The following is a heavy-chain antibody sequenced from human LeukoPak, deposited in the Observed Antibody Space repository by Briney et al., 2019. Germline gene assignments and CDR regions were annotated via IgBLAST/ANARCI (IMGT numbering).Heavy chain of an antibody. D-gene: IGHD3-22*01. Sequence: GGSLRLSCAASGFTFSSAWMSWVRQAPRKGLEWVGRIKSKTDGGTTDYAAPVKGRFTISRDDSKNTLYLQMNSLKTEDTALYYCTTDPDYYDRSGYYYRGGYWGQGTLVTVSS. CDR3: TTDPDYYDRSGYYYRGGY. CDR2: IKSKTDGGTT. V-gene: IGHV3-15*01. CDR1: GFTFSSAW. J-gene: IGHJ4*02.